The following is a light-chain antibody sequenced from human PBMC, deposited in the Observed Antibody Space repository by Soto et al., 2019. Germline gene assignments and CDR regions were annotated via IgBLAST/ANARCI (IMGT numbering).Light chain of an antibody. CDR2: DVN. CDR3: CSFTGAGAL. CDR1: SSDVGGYNY. V-gene: IGLV2-14*03. J-gene: IGLJ2*01. Sequence: QSALTQPASVSGSPGQSITISCTGTSSDVGGYNYASWYQQHPDTAPKLLIYDVNYRPSGVSDRFSGSKSGNTASLTISGLQAEDEADYYCCSFTGAGALFGGGTKLTVL.